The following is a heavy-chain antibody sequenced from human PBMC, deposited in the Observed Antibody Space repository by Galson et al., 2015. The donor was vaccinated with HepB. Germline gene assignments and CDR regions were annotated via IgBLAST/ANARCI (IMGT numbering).Heavy chain of an antibody. J-gene: IGHJ3*02. D-gene: IGHD2-21*01. V-gene: IGHV1-69*04. CDR1: GGTFSSYA. CDR3: ARDPILQTVQAFDI. CDR2: IIPILGIA. Sequence: SVKVSCKASGGTFSSYAISWVRQAPGQGLEWMGRIIPILGIANYAQKFQGRVTITADKSTSTAYMELSSLRSEDTAVYYCARDPILQTVQAFDIWGQGTMVTVSS.